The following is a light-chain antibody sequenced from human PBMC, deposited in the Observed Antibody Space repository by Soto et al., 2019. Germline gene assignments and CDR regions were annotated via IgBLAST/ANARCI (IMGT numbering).Light chain of an antibody. Sequence: QSALTQPASVSGSPGQSITISCTGTSSDVGGYNYVSWYQQHPGKAPKLMIYEVSNRPSGVSNRFSGSKSGNTASLTISGLQAEDEADYYCSSYTSSSTLVIGGGTTLTVL. V-gene: IGLV2-14*01. CDR3: SSYTSSSTLV. J-gene: IGLJ2*01. CDR2: EVS. CDR1: SSDVGGYNY.